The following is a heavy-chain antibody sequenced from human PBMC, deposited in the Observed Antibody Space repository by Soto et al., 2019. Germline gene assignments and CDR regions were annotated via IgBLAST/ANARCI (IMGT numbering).Heavy chain of an antibody. V-gene: IGHV3-30*18. CDR3: AKDQLANYFDY. Sequence: GSLRLSCAASGFTFSSYGMHWVRQAPGKGLEWVAVISYDGSNKYYADSVKGRFTISRDNSKNTLYLQMNSLRAEDTAVYYCAKDQLANYFDYWGQGTLVTVSS. J-gene: IGHJ4*02. CDR2: ISYDGSNK. CDR1: GFTFSSYG.